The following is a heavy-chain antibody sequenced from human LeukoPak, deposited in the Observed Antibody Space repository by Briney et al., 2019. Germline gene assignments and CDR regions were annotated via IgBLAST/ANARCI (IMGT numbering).Heavy chain of an antibody. CDR1: GFAFSRYW. J-gene: IGHJ6*02. V-gene: IGHV3-7*01. D-gene: IGHD3-10*01. Sequence: PGGSLRLSCAGSGFAFSRYWMRWVRQAPGKGLEWVATVKEDGSEKYYVDSVKGRFTISRDNAKNSLYLQMNSLRVDDTAVYYCARDRLWFGELYPDYYYGMDVWGQGTTVTVSS. CDR3: ARDRLWFGELYPDYYYGMDV. CDR2: VKEDGSEK.